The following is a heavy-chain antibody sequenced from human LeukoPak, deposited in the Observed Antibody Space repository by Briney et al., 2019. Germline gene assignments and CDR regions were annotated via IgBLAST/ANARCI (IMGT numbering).Heavy chain of an antibody. CDR1: GFTFSSYG. CDR2: IRYDGSNK. CDR3: AKVRAWVRTNTHPFDY. V-gene: IGHV3-30*02. D-gene: IGHD3-10*01. J-gene: IGHJ4*02. Sequence: GGSLRLSCAASGFTFSSYGMHWVRQAPGKGLEWVAFIRYDGSNKYYADSVKGRFTISRDNSKNTLYLQMNSLRAEDTAVYYCAKVRAWVRTNTHPFDYWDQGTLVTVSS.